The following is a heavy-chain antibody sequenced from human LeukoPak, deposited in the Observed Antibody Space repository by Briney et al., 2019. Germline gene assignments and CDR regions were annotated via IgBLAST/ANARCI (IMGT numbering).Heavy chain of an antibody. J-gene: IGHJ4*02. CDR2: IKSITDGGTT. CDR1: GFTLSNAW. D-gene: IGHD3-10*01. CDR3: TTDFPTRGYGSGSYYNYY. V-gene: IGHV3-15*01. Sequence: GGSLRLSCAASGFTLSNAWMSWVRQAPGNGLEWVGRIKSITDGGTTDYAAPVKGRFTISRDDSKNTLYLQMNSLKTEGTAVYYCTTDFPTRGYGSGSYYNYYWGQGTLVTVSS.